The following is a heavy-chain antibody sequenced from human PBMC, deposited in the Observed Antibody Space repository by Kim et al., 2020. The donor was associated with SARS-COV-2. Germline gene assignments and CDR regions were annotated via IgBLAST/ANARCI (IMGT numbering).Heavy chain of an antibody. CDR3: ARVKGGEWLVRYFDY. Sequence: ASVKVSCKASGYTFTSYGISWVRQAPGQGLEWMGWISAYNGNTNYAQKLQGRVTMTTDTSTSTAYMELRSLRSDDTAVYYCARVKGGEWLVRYFDYWGQGTLVTVSS. CDR1: GYTFTSYG. CDR2: ISAYNGNT. J-gene: IGHJ4*02. V-gene: IGHV1-18*01. D-gene: IGHD6-19*01.